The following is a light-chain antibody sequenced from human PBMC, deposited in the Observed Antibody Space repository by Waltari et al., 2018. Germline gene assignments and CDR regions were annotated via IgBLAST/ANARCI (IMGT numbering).Light chain of an antibody. J-gene: IGLJ1*01. CDR1: SSDVGGYNS. CDR3: SSYAGSKNYV. V-gene: IGLV2-8*01. Sequence: QSALTQPPSASGSPGKSVTISCTGTSSDVGGYNSVSWYQQHPGKAPKLMIYEVSKRPSGVPDRFSGSKSGNTASLTVSGLQAEDEADYYCSSYAGSKNYVFGTGTKVTVL. CDR2: EVS.